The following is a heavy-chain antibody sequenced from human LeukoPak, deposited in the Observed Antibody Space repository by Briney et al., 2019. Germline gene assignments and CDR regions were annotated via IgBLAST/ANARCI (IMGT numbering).Heavy chain of an antibody. CDR2: ISSSSSYI. J-gene: IGHJ4*02. D-gene: IGHD3-10*01. V-gene: IGHV3-21*01. CDR3: ARARYGSGSSSFDY. Sequence: PGGSLRLSCAASGFTFSSYSMNWVRQAPGKGLEWVSSISSSSSYIYYADSVKGRFTISRDNAKNSLYPQMNSLRAEDTAVYYCARARYGSGSSSFDYWGRGTLVTVSS. CDR1: GFTFSSYS.